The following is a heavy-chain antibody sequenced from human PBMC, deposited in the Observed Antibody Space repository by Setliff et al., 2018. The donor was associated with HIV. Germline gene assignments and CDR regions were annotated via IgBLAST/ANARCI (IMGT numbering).Heavy chain of an antibody. J-gene: IGHJ6*03. CDR1: GYSITNGNY. D-gene: IGHD1-1*01. CDR3: ARGLATGLYYYYYYMDV. Sequence: SETLSLTCLVFGYSITNGNYWAWIRQSPGKGLEWIGSIYSTGHTYYNPSLKSRVTISVDTSKNQFSLKLSSVTAADTAVYYCARGLATGLYYYYYYMDVWGKGTTVTVSS. V-gene: IGHV4-38-2*02. CDR2: IYSTGHT.